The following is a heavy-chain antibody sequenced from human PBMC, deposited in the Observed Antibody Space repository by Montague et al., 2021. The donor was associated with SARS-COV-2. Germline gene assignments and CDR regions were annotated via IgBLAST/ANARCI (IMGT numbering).Heavy chain of an antibody. CDR2: INTKRGGA. D-gene: IGHD2-2*01. J-gene: IGHJ6*02. V-gene: IGHV1-2*04. CDR1: GFVFTDYY. CDR3: ARDMPSVVEIGKAKYSGMDV. Sequence: SVKVSCKASGFVFTDYYIHWVRQAPGQGLEWMGWINTKRGGAGLAQKFEGWVTMTSDASANTVYLSLSGLKSDDTAVYYCARDMPSVVEIGKAKYSGMDVWGRGTAVVVSS.